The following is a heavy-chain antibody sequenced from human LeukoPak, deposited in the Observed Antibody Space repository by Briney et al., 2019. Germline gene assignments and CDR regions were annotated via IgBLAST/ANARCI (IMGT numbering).Heavy chain of an antibody. CDR2: IYYSGST. D-gene: IGHD4/OR15-4a*01. V-gene: IGHV4-39*01. CDR3: ARRVRAPGFFDY. CDR1: VGSLSSSSYY. J-gene: IGHJ4*02. Sequence: ETLSLTCTVSVGSLSSSSYYWGWIRQPTGKGLEWIGRIYYSGSTYYNPPLKSRLTKCHDPSHNLLSLKLSSVTAADTAVYYCARRVRAPGFFDYWGQGTLVTVSS.